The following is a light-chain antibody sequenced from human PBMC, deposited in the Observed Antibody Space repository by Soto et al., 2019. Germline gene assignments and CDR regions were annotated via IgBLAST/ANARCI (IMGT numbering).Light chain of an antibody. Sequence: QSVLTQPPSASGSPGQSVTISCTGTSSDVGGYNYVSWYQQHPGKAPKLMIYEVNTRPSGVPDRFSGSKSGSTASLTVSGLQAEDEADYYCSSYADSNNLVFGGGTQLTVL. CDR1: SSDVGGYNY. CDR2: EVN. CDR3: SSYADSNNLV. J-gene: IGLJ2*01. V-gene: IGLV2-8*01.